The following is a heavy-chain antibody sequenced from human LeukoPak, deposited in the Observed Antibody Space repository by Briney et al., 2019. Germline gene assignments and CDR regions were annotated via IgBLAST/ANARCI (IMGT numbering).Heavy chain of an antibody. CDR1: GYTFTSYG. CDR2: ISAYNGNT. CDR3: ARDHPGIAVAGLDY. J-gene: IGHJ4*02. D-gene: IGHD6-19*01. V-gene: IGHV1-18*01. Sequence: ASVKASCKASGYTFTSYGISWVRQAPGQGLEWMGWISAYNGNTNYAQKLQGRVTMTTDTSTSTAYMELRSLRSDDTAVYYCARDHPGIAVAGLDYWGQGTLVTVSS.